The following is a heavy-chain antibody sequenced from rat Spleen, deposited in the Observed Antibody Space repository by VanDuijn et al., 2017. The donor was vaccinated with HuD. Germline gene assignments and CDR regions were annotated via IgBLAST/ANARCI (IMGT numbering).Heavy chain of an antibody. V-gene: IGHV5-58*01. D-gene: IGHD1-11*01. CDR1: GFTFSSYW. Sequence: EVQLVETGGGLVQPGKSLKLSCVASGFTFSSYWMYWVRQAPGKGLEWVSSISNDGVNTYYPDSVKGRFTISRDNAENIAFLRMNSLKSEDTGTYYCATEGMLGFFDFWGQGVMVTVSS. CDR3: ATEGMLGFFDF. CDR2: ISNDGVNT. J-gene: IGHJ2*01.